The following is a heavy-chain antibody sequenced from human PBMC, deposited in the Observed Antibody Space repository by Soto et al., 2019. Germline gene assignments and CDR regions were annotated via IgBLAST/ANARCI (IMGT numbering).Heavy chain of an antibody. CDR2: ISAYNGNT. Sequence: QVQLVQSGAEVKKPGASVKVSCKASGYTFTSYGISWVRQAPGQGLEWMGWISAYNGNTNYAQKLQGRVTMTTDTSTSTAYMELRSLRSDDTAVYYWARDVLRYFDWLLPMYNWFDPWGQGTLVTVSS. V-gene: IGHV1-18*01. J-gene: IGHJ5*02. D-gene: IGHD3-9*01. CDR1: GYTFTSYG. CDR3: ARDVLRYFDWLLPMYNWFDP.